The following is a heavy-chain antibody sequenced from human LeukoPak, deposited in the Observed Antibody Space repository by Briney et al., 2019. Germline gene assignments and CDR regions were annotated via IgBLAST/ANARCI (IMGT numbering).Heavy chain of an antibody. CDR2: INHSGST. CDR1: GGSFSGYY. D-gene: IGHD1-26*01. V-gene: IGHV4-34*01. CDR3: ARDPGIVGASYFDY. J-gene: IGHJ4*02. Sequence: SETLSLTCAVYGGSFSGYYWSWIRQPPGKGLEWIGEINHSGSTNYNPSLKSRVTISVDTSKNQFSLKLSSVTAADTAVYYCARDPGIVGASYFDYWGQGTLVTVSS.